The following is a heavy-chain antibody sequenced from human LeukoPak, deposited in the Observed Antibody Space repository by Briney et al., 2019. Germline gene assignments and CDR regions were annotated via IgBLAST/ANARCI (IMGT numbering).Heavy chain of an antibody. J-gene: IGHJ5*02. CDR2: VYHDGST. CDR1: GDSISSSNW. V-gene: IGHV4-4*02. D-gene: IGHD1-1*01. CDR3: ARDLDNYWFDP. Sequence: SETLSLTCAVSGDSISSSNWWSWVRQPPGKGLEWIGEVYHDGSTNYNPSLTSRVTISIDKSKNQFSLKLSSVTAADTAVYYCARDLDNYWFDPWGQGTLVTVSS.